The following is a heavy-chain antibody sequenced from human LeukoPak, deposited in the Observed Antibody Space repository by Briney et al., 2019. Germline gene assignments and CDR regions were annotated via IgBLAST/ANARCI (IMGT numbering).Heavy chain of an antibody. Sequence: PSETLSLTCTVSGGSISSYYWSWIRQPPGKGLEWIGYIYYSGSTNYNPSLKSRVTISVDTSKNQFSLKLSSVTAADTAVYYCARDPDTGFLDYWGQGTQVTVSS. CDR1: GGSISSYY. J-gene: IGHJ4*02. CDR3: ARDPDTGFLDY. CDR2: IYYSGST. D-gene: IGHD2/OR15-2a*01. V-gene: IGHV4-59*01.